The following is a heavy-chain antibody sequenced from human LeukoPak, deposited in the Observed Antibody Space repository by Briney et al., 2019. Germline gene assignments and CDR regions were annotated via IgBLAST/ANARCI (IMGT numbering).Heavy chain of an antibody. Sequence: GGSLRLSCAASRFTFSNYWMSWVRQAPGKGLEWVANINQDGSEKYYVDSVRGRFSISRDNAKNSLYLQMNSLRADDTAVYYCARGGSYVHYWGQGTLVTVSS. V-gene: IGHV3-7*02. CDR1: RFTFSNYW. CDR2: INQDGSEK. J-gene: IGHJ4*02. D-gene: IGHD1-26*01. CDR3: ARGGSYVHY.